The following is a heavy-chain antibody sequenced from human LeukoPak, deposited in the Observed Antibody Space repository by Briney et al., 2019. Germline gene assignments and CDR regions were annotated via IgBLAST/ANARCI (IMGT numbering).Heavy chain of an antibody. CDR2: IIPIFGTA. CDR1: GGTFSSYA. J-gene: IGHJ4*02. D-gene: IGHD1-26*01. Sequence: SVKVSCKASGGTFSSYAISWVRQAPGQGLEWMGGIIPIFGTANYAQKFQGRVTITTDESTSTAYMELSSLRSEDTAVYYCARALRVGATLLGLDYWGQGTLVTVSS. V-gene: IGHV1-69*05. CDR3: ARALRVGATLLGLDY.